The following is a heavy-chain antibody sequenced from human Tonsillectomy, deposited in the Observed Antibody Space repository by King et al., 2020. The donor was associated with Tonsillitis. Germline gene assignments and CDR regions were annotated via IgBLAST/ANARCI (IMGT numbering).Heavy chain of an antibody. CDR1: GGSIGSYY. V-gene: IGHV4-59*01. D-gene: IGHD1-1*01. J-gene: IGHJ4*02. CDR3: ARDRGTSTWYKTFDY. Sequence: QLQESGPGLVKPSETLSLTCTVSGGSIGSYYWSWIRQPPGKGLEWIGYIDYSGSTNYNPSLKSRVTISVDTSKNQFSLKLSSVTAADTAVYYCARDRGTSTWYKTFDYWGQGTLVTVSS. CDR2: IDYSGST.